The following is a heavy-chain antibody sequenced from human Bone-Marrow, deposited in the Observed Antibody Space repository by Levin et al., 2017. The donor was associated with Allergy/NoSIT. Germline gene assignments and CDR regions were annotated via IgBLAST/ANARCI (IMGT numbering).Heavy chain of an antibody. V-gene: IGHV3-23*01. J-gene: IGHJ6*02. D-gene: IGHD4-17*01. CDR2: ISSGGDST. CDR1: GFIFSNYA. CDR3: AKDMTMTTRYYGMDV. Sequence: PGGSLRLSCAASGFIFSNYAMSWVRQAPGKGLEWVSGISSGGDSTYYADSVKGRFTISRDNSKNTLYLQMDSLGAKDTTIYYCAKDMTMTTRYYGMDVWGQGTTVTVSS.